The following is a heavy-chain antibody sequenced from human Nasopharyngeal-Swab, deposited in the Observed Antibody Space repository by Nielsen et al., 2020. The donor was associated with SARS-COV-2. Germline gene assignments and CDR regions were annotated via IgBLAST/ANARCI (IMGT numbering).Heavy chain of an antibody. CDR3: ARDRIAAAGYYYYGMDV. Sequence: SETLSLTFPVSSVSISSSYWSWIRQPPGKGLEWIGYIYYSGSTNYNPSLKSRVTISVDTSKNQFSLKLSSVTAADTAVYYCARDRIAAAGYYYYGMDVWGQGTTVTVSS. V-gene: IGHV4-59*01. CDR2: IYYSGST. J-gene: IGHJ6*02. D-gene: IGHD6-13*01. CDR1: SVSISSSY.